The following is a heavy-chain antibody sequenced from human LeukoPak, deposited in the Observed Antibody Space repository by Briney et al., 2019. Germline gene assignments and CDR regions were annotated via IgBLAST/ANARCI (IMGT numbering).Heavy chain of an antibody. CDR3: ASHYDILTGYIDY. J-gene: IGHJ4*02. CDR1: GGSISSSSYY. CDR2: IYYSGST. V-gene: IGHV4-39*01. Sequence: PSETLSLTCTVSGGSISSSSYYWGWIRQPPGKGLEWIGSIYYSGSTYYNPSLKSRVTISVDTSKNQFSLKLSSVTAADTAVYYCASHYDILTGYIDYWGQGTLVTVSS. D-gene: IGHD3-9*01.